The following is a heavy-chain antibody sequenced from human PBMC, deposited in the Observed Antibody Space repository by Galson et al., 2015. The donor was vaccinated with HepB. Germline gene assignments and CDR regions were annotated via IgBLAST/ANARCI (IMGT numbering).Heavy chain of an antibody. CDR1: GFTFDDCA. CDR2: ISWNSGTI. CDR3: AKDIQGGDSFWYFDL. D-gene: IGHD2-21*02. V-gene: IGHV3-9*01. J-gene: IGHJ2*01. Sequence: SLRLSCAASGFTFDDCAMHWVRQAPGKGLQWVSGISWNSGTIGYADSVKGRFTISRDNAKNSLYLQMNSLRPEDTAFYYCAKDIQGGDSFWYFDLWGRGTLVTVSS.